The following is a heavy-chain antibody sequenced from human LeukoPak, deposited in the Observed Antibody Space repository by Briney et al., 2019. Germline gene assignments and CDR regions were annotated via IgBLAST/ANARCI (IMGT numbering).Heavy chain of an antibody. CDR1: GFTFSSYA. V-gene: IGHV3-23*01. CDR3: AKDLFVTMIVVVPSGMDV. D-gene: IGHD3-22*01. Sequence: GGSLRLSCAASGFTFSSYAMSWVRRAPGKGLEWVSAISGSGGSTYYADSVKGRFTISRDNSKNTLYLQMNSLRAEDTAVYYCAKDLFVTMIVVVPSGMDVWGQGTTVTVSS. CDR2: ISGSGGST. J-gene: IGHJ6*02.